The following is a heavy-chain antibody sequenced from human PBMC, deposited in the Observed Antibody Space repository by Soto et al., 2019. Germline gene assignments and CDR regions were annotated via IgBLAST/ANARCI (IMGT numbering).Heavy chain of an antibody. Sequence: TLSLTWSVVCGSIRRFGYSWTWIRQPTGKGLEWIGYIYHSGSTYYNPSLKSRATISVDRSKNQFSLKLSSVTAADTAVYYCARVPTPWGQRTLVTVSS. CDR1: CGSIRRFGYS. V-gene: IGHV4-30-2*01. CDR3: ARVPTP. J-gene: IGHJ5*02. CDR2: IYHSGST. D-gene: IGHD2-2*01.